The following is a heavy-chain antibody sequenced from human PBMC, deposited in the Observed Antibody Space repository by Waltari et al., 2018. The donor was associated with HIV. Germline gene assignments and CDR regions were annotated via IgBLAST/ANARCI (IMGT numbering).Heavy chain of an antibody. V-gene: IGHV4-30-4*08. CDR3: ARVRFEAGTTLKPYFDY. J-gene: IGHJ4*02. Sequence: QVQLQESGPGLVKPSQTLSLTCTVSGGSISNGDYYWSWTRHPPGKGREWIGYIYYSVSTYYNPPLKSRLTISVDRSKNQFSLKLTSVTAADTAVYYCARVRFEAGTTLKPYFDYWGQGTLVTVSS. CDR2: IYYSVST. D-gene: IGHD1-7*01. CDR1: GGSISNGDYY.